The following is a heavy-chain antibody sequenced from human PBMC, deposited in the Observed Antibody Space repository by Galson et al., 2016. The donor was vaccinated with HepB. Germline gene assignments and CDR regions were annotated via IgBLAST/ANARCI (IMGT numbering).Heavy chain of an antibody. Sequence: SLRLSCAASGFSFSTYGMHWVRQAPGKGLEWVALIWFDGNNDNYADSVKGRFTIYRANSKNTLYLQMNSMRDENTAAYYCEKQSSSWISLHGLDVWGQGTTVTVSS. D-gene: IGHD6-6*01. CDR1: GFSFSTYG. J-gene: IGHJ6*02. CDR2: IWFDGNND. V-gene: IGHV3-33*06. CDR3: EKQSSSWISLHGLDV.